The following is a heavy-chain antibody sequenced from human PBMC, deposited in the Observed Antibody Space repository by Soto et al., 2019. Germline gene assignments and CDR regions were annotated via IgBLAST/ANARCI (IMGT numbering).Heavy chain of an antibody. CDR1: GGSIDSYY. J-gene: IGHJ5*02. V-gene: IGHV4-59*12. Sequence: SETLSLTCTVFGGSIDSYYRSWIRQAPGKGLEWIGHISDSGTTNYNPSLGSRVTISVDTSRNLFSLKLSSVTAADTAVSFCARDRWTSRAHWFDPWGPGTLVTVSS. CDR3: ARDRWTSRAHWFDP. CDR2: ISDSGTT. D-gene: IGHD3-16*02.